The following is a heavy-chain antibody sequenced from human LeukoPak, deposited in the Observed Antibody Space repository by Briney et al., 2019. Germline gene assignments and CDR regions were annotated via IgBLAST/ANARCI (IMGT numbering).Heavy chain of an antibody. V-gene: IGHV4-34*01. CDR3: ARDGLWSSHVDD. J-gene: IGHJ4*02. CDR2: INHSGST. CDR1: GGSFSGYY. Sequence: SETLSLTCAVYGGSFSGYYWSWTRQPPGKGLEWIGEINHSGSTYYNPSLKSRVTISVDTSKNQFSLKLSSVTAADTDVYYCARDGLWSSHVDDWGQGSLVTVAS. D-gene: IGHD5-18*01.